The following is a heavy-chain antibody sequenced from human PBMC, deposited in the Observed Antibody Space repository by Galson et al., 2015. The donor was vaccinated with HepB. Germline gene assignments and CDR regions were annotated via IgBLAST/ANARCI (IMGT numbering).Heavy chain of an antibody. CDR2: IIPILGIA. Sequence: SVKVSCKASGGTFSSYAISWVRQAPGQGLEWMGRIIPILGIANYARKFQGRVTITADKSTSTAYMELSSLRSEDTAVYYCARDRRADYGDYVGRQVAQHYGMDVWGQGTTVTVSS. CDR3: ARDRRADYGDYVGRQVAQHYGMDV. CDR1: GGTFSSYA. D-gene: IGHD4-17*01. J-gene: IGHJ6*02. V-gene: IGHV1-69*04.